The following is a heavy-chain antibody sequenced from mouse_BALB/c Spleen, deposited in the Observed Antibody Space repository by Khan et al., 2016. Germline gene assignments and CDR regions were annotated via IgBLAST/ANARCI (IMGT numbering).Heavy chain of an antibody. Sequence: QVQLQQSGAELVRPGSSVKISCKASGYAFSSYWMNWVKQRPGQGLEWIGQIYPGDGDTNYNGKFQGKATLTADKSSSTAYMQLSSLTSEDSAVYFCASGLLLYYYAMDSWGQGTSVTVSS. CDR2: IYPGDGDT. CDR3: ASGLLLYYYAMDS. D-gene: IGHD2-3*01. CDR1: GYAFSSYW. J-gene: IGHJ4*01. V-gene: IGHV1-80*01.